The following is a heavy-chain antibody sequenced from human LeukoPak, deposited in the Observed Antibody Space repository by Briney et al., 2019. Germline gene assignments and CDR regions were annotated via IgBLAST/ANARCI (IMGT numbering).Heavy chain of an antibody. CDR1: GFTFSSYS. CDR3: ARVWGAECYDFWSGYRSFRWFDP. Sequence: GGSLRLSCAASGFTFSSYSMNWVRQAPGKGLEWASCISSSSSTIYYADSVKGRLTISRDNAKNSLYLQMNSLRAEDTAVYYCARVWGAECYDFWSGYRSFRWFDPWGQGTLVTVSS. J-gene: IGHJ5*02. V-gene: IGHV3-48*01. CDR2: ISSSSSTI. D-gene: IGHD3-3*01.